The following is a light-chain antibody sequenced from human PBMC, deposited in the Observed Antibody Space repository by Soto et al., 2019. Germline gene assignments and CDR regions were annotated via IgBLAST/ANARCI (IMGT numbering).Light chain of an antibody. CDR2: GAS. CDR3: QQYGSSTLT. CDR1: RSVSSSY. J-gene: IGKJ4*01. Sequence: ELVLPQSPGTLSLSPGERATLSCRASRSVSSSYLAWYQQKPGQAPRLLIYGASSRATGIPDRFSGSGSGTDLTLTISRLEPEDFAVYYCQQYGSSTLTFGGGTKVDSK. V-gene: IGKV3-20*01.